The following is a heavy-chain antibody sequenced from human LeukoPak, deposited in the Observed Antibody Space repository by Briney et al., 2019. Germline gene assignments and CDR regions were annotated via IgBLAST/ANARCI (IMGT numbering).Heavy chain of an antibody. CDR1: GFTFTDYA. CDR3: AKARTPYNSGFDY. V-gene: IGHV3-23*01. D-gene: IGHD6-19*01. CDR2: ISASGSTT. J-gene: IGHJ4*02. Sequence: GGSLRLSCAASGFTFTDYAMGWVRQAPGQGLEWASTISASGSTTYYADSVRGRFTISRDNSKNTLSLQMSSLRAEDTAVYHCAKARTPYNSGFDYWGQGTLVAVSS.